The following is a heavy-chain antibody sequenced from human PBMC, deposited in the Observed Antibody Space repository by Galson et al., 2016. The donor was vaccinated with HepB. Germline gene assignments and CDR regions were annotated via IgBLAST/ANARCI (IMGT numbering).Heavy chain of an antibody. Sequence: SVKVSCKASGDTFSNYAISWVRQAPGQGLEWMGGIIPIFDTAVYAQRFQGRVTITADESTSTAYMELSSLTSADTAVYYCARDSSSSLVTSWFDPWGRGTLVTVSS. CDR2: IIPIFDTA. D-gene: IGHD6-6*01. CDR3: ARDSSSSLVTSWFDP. V-gene: IGHV1-69*13. J-gene: IGHJ5*02. CDR1: GDTFSNYA.